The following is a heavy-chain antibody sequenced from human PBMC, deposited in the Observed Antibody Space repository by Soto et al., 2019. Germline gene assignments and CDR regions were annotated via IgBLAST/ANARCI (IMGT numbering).Heavy chain of an antibody. V-gene: IGHV3-33*01. CDR3: ARDRGTMVRGVKNWFDP. Sequence: GGSLRLSCAASGFTFSSYGMHWVRQAPGKGLEWVAVIWYDGSNKYYADSVKGRFTISRDNSKNTLYLQMNSLRAEDTAVYYCARDRGTMVRGVKNWFDPWGQGTLVTVSS. CDR1: GFTFSSYG. CDR2: IWYDGSNK. J-gene: IGHJ5*02. D-gene: IGHD3-10*01.